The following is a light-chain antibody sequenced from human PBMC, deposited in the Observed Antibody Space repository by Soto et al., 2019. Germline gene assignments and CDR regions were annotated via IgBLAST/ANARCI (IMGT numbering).Light chain of an antibody. CDR1: QGISSS. CDR2: AAS. Sequence: DIPLTQSPSFLSASVGDRVTITCRASQGISSSLAWFQQKPGKAPKLLIYAASTLQGRVPSRFSGSGSGTDFTLTISSLQPEDFATYYCQQLNTYPHTFGQGTKLEIK. J-gene: IGKJ2*01. V-gene: IGKV1-9*01. CDR3: QQLNTYPHT.